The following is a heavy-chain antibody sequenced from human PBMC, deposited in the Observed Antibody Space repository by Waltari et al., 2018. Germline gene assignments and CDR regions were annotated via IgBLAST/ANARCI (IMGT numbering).Heavy chain of an antibody. J-gene: IGHJ4*02. Sequence: QLQLQESGPGLVKPSGTLSLTCTVSGDSMRGNNWWSWVRQSPEKGLEWIGQSHRSGRTNYNPSRESRATISIDTANNQFSLKLTSTTAADTAVYYCARDRGRGLYLDSWGQGTLVTVSP. CDR2: SHRSGRT. V-gene: IGHV4-4*02. CDR1: GDSMRGNNW. D-gene: IGHD2-15*01. CDR3: ARDRGRGLYLDS.